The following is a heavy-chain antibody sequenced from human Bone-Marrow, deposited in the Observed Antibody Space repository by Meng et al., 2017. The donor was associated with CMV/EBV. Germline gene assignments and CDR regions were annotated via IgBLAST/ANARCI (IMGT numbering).Heavy chain of an antibody. V-gene: IGHV4-34*01. CDR1: GGSFSGYY. D-gene: IGHD2-2*01. J-gene: IGHJ4*02. CDR3: ARDLVGFNY. Sequence: SQTLSLTCAVYGGSFSGYYWSWIRQPPGKGLEWIGEINHSGSTNYNPSLKSRVTISVDTSKNQFSLKLSSVTAADTAVYYCARDLVGFNYWGQGTLVTVSS. CDR2: INHSGST.